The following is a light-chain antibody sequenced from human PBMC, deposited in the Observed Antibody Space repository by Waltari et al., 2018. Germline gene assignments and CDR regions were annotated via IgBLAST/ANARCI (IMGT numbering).Light chain of an antibody. V-gene: IGKV1-39*01. CDR2: AAS. J-gene: IGKJ1*01. CDR3: QQSYSTPVT. Sequence: DIQMTQSPSSLSASVGDRVTITCRASQTINSYLNWYQQKPGKAPNLLIYAASSLQSGVPSRFSGSGSGTDFTLTISSLQPEESATYSCQQSYSTPVTFGQGTKVEIK. CDR1: QTINSY.